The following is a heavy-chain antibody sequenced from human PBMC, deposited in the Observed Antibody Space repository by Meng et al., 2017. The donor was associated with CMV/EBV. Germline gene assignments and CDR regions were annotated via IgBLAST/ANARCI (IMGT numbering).Heavy chain of an antibody. J-gene: IGHJ4*02. CDR2: IWYDGSNK. CDR3: ARGYSSGWSYYFDY. Sequence: GESLKISCAASGFTFSSYGMHWVRQAPGKGLEWVAVIWYDGSNKYYADSVKGRFTISRDNSKNTLYLQMNSLRAEDTAVYYCARGYSSGWSYYFDYWGQGTLVTVSS. V-gene: IGHV3-33*01. CDR1: GFTFSSYG. D-gene: IGHD6-19*01.